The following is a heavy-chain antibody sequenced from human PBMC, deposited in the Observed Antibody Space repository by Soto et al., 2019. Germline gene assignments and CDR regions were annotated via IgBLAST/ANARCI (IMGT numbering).Heavy chain of an antibody. CDR1: GGTFSSYA. J-gene: IGHJ6*02. D-gene: IGHD3-10*01. CDR2: VIPVFGLA. V-gene: IGHV1-69*10. Sequence: GASVKVSCKSSGGTFSSYAISWVRQAPGQGLEWMGGVIPVFGLATYAQKVQGRVTITADKSTNTAYMEVSSLRSEDTAVYYCARGKSYYGSGKGIQDYYSLDVWGQGTTVTVSS. CDR3: ARGKSYYGSGKGIQDYYSLDV.